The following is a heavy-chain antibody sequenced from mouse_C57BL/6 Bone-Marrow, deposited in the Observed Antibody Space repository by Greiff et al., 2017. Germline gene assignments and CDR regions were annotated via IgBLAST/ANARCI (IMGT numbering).Heavy chain of an antibody. J-gene: IGHJ2*01. V-gene: IGHV1-55*01. CDR3: ARHYYGSSPYYLDY. Sequence: QVQLQQPGAELVKPGASVKMSCKASGYTFTSYWITWVKQRPGQGLEWIGDIYPGSGSTNYNEKFKSKATLTVDTSSSTAYMQLSSLTSEDSAVYYCARHYYGSSPYYLDYWGQGTTLTVSS. CDR1: GYTFTSYW. D-gene: IGHD1-1*01. CDR2: IYPGSGST.